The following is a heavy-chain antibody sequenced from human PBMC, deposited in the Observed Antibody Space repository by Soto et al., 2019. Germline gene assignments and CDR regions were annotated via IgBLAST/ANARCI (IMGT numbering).Heavy chain of an antibody. Sequence: EVQLVESGGGLVKPGGSLRLSCAASGFTFSSYSMNWVRQAPGKGLEWVSSISSSSSYIYYADSVKGRFTISRDNAKNSLYLQMNSLRAEDTAVYYCARDAYCSSTSCYYYYYMDVWVKGTTVTVSS. CDR2: ISSSSSYI. CDR1: GFTFSSYS. D-gene: IGHD2-2*01. V-gene: IGHV3-21*01. CDR3: ARDAYCSSTSCYYYYYMDV. J-gene: IGHJ6*03.